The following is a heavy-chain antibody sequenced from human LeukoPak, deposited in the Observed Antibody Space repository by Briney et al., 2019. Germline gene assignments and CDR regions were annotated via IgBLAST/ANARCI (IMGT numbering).Heavy chain of an antibody. CDR1: GFPFCSYA. Sequence: AGGCLRLSCAASGFPFCSYAMNWVPQAPGKGLEGVSAISGSGGSTYYADSVKGRFTISRDNSKNTLYLQMNSLRAEDTAVYYCAKGGQLWCFDSWGQGALVTVSS. J-gene: IGHJ4*02. V-gene: IGHV3-23*01. CDR3: AKGGQLWCFDS. CDR2: ISGSGGST. D-gene: IGHD5-18*01.